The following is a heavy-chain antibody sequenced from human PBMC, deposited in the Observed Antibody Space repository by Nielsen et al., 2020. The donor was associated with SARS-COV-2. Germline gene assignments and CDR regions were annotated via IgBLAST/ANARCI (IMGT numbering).Heavy chain of an antibody. CDR3: ARALRDIYVI. CDR2: ISYTGTT. D-gene: IGHD2-15*01. Sequence: SETLSLTCTVSGGSISSGDYYWAWIRQPSGKGLEWIGYISYTGTTDYNPTLESRVTIEVDKSKSQFALRLTSVTAADSAVYFCARALRDIYVIWGQGTLVTVSS. CDR1: GGSISSGDYY. V-gene: IGHV4-30-4*01. J-gene: IGHJ4*02.